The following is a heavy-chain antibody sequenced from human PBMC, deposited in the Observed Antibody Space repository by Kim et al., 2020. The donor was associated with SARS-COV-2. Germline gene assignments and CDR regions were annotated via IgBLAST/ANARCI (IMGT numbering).Heavy chain of an antibody. CDR3: AKEATVRGGYYYGMDV. D-gene: IGHD4-17*01. CDR2: ISYDGSNK. CDR1: GFTFSSYG. V-gene: IGHV3-30*18. J-gene: IGHJ6*02. Sequence: GGSLRLSCAASGFTFSSYGMHWVRQAPGKGLEWVAVISYDGSNKYYADSVKGRFTISRDNSKNTLYLQMNSLRAEDTAVYYCAKEATVRGGYYYGMDVWGQGTTVTVSS.